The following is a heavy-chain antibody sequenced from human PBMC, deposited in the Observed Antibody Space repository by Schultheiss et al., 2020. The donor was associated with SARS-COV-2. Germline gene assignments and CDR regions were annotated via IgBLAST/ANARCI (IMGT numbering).Heavy chain of an antibody. D-gene: IGHD3-16*01. CDR2: IYFSGSA. CDR3: ARHGGSNYVVAYYYGMDV. V-gene: IGHV4-39*01. J-gene: IGHJ6*02. CDR1: GDSISSNIYF. Sequence: SETLSLTCTVSGDSISSNIYFWGWIRQPPGKGLEWIGSIYFSGSAYYNPSLKSRVTISVDTSKSQFSLKLRSVTAADTAVYYCARHGGSNYVVAYYYGMDVWVQGTTVTVSS.